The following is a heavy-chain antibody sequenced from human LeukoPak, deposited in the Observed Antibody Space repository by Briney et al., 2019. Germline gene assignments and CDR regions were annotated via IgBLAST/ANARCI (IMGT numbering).Heavy chain of an antibody. Sequence: GGSLRLSCAASGFTFSSYAMHWVRQAPGKGLEWVAVISYDGSNKYYADSVKGRFTIPRDNSKNTLYLQMNSLRAEDTAVYYCARGPSWGDIDYWGQGTLVTVSS. CDR1: GFTFSSYA. D-gene: IGHD2-2*01. J-gene: IGHJ4*02. CDR3: ARGPSWGDIDY. CDR2: ISYDGSNK. V-gene: IGHV3-30-3*01.